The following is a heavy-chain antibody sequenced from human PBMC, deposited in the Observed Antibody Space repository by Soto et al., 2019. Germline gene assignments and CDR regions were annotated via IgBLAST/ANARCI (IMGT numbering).Heavy chain of an antibody. V-gene: IGHV3-30*04. CDR2: ITRDGYNK. D-gene: IGHD6-6*01. J-gene: IGHJ4*02. CDR1: GFIFKNYA. Sequence: QVQLVESGGGVVQPGRSLRLSCAVSGFIFKNYALNWVRQAPGKGLEWVASITRDGYNKYYADSVKGRFTISRDNSKNTLSLQMTALRVEDSSVYYCTKSSGGSSSVGMHYWGPGTLVTVSS. CDR3: TKSSGGSSSVGMHY.